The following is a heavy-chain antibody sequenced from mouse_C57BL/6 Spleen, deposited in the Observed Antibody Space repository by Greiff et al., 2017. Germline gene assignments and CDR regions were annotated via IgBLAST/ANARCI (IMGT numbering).Heavy chain of an antibody. CDR1: GYTFTDYE. V-gene: IGHV1-15*01. CDR2: IDPETGGP. J-gene: IGHJ3*01. D-gene: IGHD3-2*02. CDR3: TKGQLRLPAWFAY. Sequence: VQLQQSGAELVRPGASVTLSCKASGYTFTDYEMHWVKQTPVHGLEWIGAIDPETGGPAYNQKFKGKAILTADKSSSTAYMELRSLTSEDSAVYYCTKGQLRLPAWFAYWGQGTLVTVSA.